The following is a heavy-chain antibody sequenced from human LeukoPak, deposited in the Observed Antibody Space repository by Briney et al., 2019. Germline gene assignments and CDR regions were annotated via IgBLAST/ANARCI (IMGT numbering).Heavy chain of an antibody. V-gene: IGHV3-53*01. CDR1: GFTVITND. J-gene: IGHJ4*02. Sequence: GESLKISCAASGFTVITNDMTWVRQAPGKGLEWVSVLYSDGNTKYADSVQGRFTISRDNSKNTLYLEMNSLSPDDTAVYYCARGVEPLAANTLAYWGQGTLVTVSS. CDR2: LYSDGNT. CDR3: ARGVEPLAANTLAY. D-gene: IGHD1-14*01.